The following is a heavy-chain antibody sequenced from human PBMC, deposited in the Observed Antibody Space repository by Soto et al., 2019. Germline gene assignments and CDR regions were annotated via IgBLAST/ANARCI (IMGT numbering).Heavy chain of an antibody. Sequence: QVQLQESGPGLVKPSETLSLTCTVSGGSVSSESYYWSWIRQPPGKGLEWIGYIYHSGSTNYNPPLKSRVTISVDTSNNQFSLKLSSVTAADTAVYYCARVVPATITTFDGIDVWGQGTTVTVSS. J-gene: IGHJ6*02. CDR2: IYHSGST. V-gene: IGHV4-61*01. D-gene: IGHD4-4*01. CDR1: GGSVSSESYY. CDR3: ARVVPATITTFDGIDV.